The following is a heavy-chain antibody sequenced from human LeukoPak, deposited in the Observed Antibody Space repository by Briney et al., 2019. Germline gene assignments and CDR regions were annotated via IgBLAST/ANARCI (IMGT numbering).Heavy chain of an antibody. CDR2: IKQDGSEK. D-gene: IGHD6-19*01. CDR3: ARGSGDFDY. J-gene: IGHJ4*02. Sequence: GGSLRLSCAASGFTFSSFWMSWVGQAQGRGLEWVANIKQDGSEKYYVDSVKGRFTISRDNAKNSLYLQMNSLRAEDTAVYYCARGSGDFDYWGQGTLVTVSS. V-gene: IGHV3-7*03. CDR1: GFTFSSFW.